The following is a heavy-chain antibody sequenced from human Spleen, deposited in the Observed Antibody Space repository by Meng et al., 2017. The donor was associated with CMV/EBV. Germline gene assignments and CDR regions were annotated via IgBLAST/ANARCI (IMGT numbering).Heavy chain of an antibody. CDR3: AREGLVADYGMDV. J-gene: IGHJ6*02. D-gene: IGHD6-6*01. CDR2: ISSSSSTI. V-gene: IGHV3-48*04. CDR1: GFTFSSYS. Sequence: GESLKISCAASGFTFSSYSMNWVRQAPGKGLEWVSYISSSSSTIYYADSVKGRFTISRDNAKNPLFLQMNSLRAEDTAVYYCAREGLVADYGMDVWGQGTTVTVSS.